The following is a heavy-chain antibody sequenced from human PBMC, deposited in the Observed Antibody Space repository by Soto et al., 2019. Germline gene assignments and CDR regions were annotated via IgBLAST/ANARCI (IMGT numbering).Heavy chain of an antibody. CDR3: ARALQNYYGSGSYYSGYYYMDV. J-gene: IGHJ6*03. Sequence: GESLKISCKGSGYSFTSYWISWVRQMPGKGLEWMGRIDPSDSYTNYSPSFQGHVTISADKSISTAYLQWSSLKASDTAMYYCARALQNYYGSGSYYSGYYYMDVWGKGTTVTVSS. D-gene: IGHD3-10*01. CDR1: GYSFTSYW. V-gene: IGHV5-10-1*01. CDR2: IDPSDSYT.